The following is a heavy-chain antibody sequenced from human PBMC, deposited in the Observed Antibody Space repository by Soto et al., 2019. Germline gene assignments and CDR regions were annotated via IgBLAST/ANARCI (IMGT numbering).Heavy chain of an antibody. CDR3: ARGILSADPFDY. Sequence: SETLSLTCTVSGGSISSGENYWSWIRQTPGKGLEWIGYIYYTGGTYYNPSLRSRVTLSLDKSKNQFSLKLSSVTAADTAVYYCARGILSADPFDYWGQGTLVTVSS. V-gene: IGHV4-30-4*01. CDR2: IYYTGGT. J-gene: IGHJ4*02. D-gene: IGHD2-2*01. CDR1: GGSISSGENY.